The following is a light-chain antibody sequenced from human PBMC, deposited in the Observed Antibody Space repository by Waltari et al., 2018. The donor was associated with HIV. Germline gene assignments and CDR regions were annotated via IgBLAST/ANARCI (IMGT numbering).Light chain of an antibody. CDR3: QSYDSSLSGSKVV. Sequence: VTISCTGSSSNIGAGYDVHWYQQLPGTAPKLLIYGNSNRPSGVPDRFSGSKSGTSASLAITGLQAEDEADYYCQSYDSSLSGSKVVFGGGTKLTVL. CDR2: GNS. V-gene: IGLV1-40*01. CDR1: SSNIGAGYD. J-gene: IGLJ2*01.